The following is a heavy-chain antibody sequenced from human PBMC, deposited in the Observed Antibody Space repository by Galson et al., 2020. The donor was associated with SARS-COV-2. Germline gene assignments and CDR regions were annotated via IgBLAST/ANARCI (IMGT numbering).Heavy chain of an antibody. J-gene: IGHJ6*03. CDR2: ISHSGST. Sequence: SETLYLTCAVYGGSFSGYSWTWVRQPPGKGLEWIGAISHSGSTNYSPSLKSRVFMSVDTSKNQFSLKLSSVTAADTAVYFCARGGSRPIMVFDYYYFYMDVWGKGTTVTVSS. CDR1: GGSFSGYS. CDR3: ARGGSRPIMVFDYYYFYMDV. V-gene: IGHV4-34*01. D-gene: IGHD3-9*01.